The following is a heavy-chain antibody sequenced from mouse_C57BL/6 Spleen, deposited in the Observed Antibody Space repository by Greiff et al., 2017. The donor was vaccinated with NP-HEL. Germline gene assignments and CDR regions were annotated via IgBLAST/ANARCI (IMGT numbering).Heavy chain of an antibody. V-gene: IGHV1-26*01. J-gene: IGHJ2*01. D-gene: IGHD1-1*01. CDR3: ANSYYYGRSGFDY. CDR2: INPNNGGT. Sequence: EVQLQQSGPELVKPGASVKISCKASGYTFTDYYMNWVKQSHGKSLEWIGDINPNNGGTNYNQKFKGKATLTVDKSSSTAYMELRSLTSEDSAVYYCANSYYYGRSGFDYWGQGTTLTVSS. CDR1: GYTFTDYY.